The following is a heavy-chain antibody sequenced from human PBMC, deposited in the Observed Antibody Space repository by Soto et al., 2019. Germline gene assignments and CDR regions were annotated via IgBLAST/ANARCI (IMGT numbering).Heavy chain of an antibody. J-gene: IGHJ2*01. CDR2: IYHGETT. CDR3: ARVKQLVPWYFDL. CDR1: GVSVSSGGFP. V-gene: IGHV4-30-2*01. D-gene: IGHD6-6*01. Sequence: QLQLQESGSGLVKPSQTLSLTCAVSGVSVSSGGFPWSWIRQPPGKGLEWIGYIYHGETTYYNPSQKRRVTMSIDKSKNQFSLRLTAGTAADTAVYYCARVKQLVPWYFDLWGRGTVVSVSS.